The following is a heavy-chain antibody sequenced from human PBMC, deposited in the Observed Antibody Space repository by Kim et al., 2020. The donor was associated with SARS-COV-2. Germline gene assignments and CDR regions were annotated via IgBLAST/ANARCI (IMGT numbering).Heavy chain of an antibody. V-gene: IGHV2-5*02. CDR1: GFSLTRFGVG. CDR2: IYYDDDT. D-gene: IGHD4-17*01. Sequence: SGPTLVEPTQTLTLTCTFSGFSLTRFGVGVGWIRQPPGKALEWLALIYYDDDTRYSPSLKSRLTITKDTSKNQVVLTLTNVDPVDTATYYCAQTTTLTTAFDHWGQGTLLTVSS. J-gene: IGHJ4*02. CDR3: AQTTTLTTAFDH.